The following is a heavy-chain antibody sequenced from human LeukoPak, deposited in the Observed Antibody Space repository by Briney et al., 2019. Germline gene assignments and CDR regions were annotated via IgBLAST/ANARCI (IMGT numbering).Heavy chain of an antibody. CDR2: INHSGST. CDR1: GGSFSGYY. V-gene: IGHV4-34*01. J-gene: IGHJ4*02. CDR3: ARGSGARVFDY. Sequence: SETLSLTCAVYGGSFSGYYWSWIRQPPGKGLEWIGEINHSGSTNYNPSLKSRVTISVDTSKNQFSLKLSSVTAVDTAVYYCARGSGARVFDYWGQGTLVTVSS.